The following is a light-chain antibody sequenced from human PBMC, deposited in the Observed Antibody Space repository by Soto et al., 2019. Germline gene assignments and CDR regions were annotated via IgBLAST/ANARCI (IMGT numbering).Light chain of an antibody. CDR3: QQHSHWPPWT. CDR1: ENVRTL. Sequence: EVVLTQSPATLSLSPGERATLSCRASENVRTLVDWYQQKPGQAPRHLIYGASNRATGVPARFSGSGSGTDFTLTITNLLPEDFAVYYCQQHSHWPPWTFGQGTRVEIQ. J-gene: IGKJ1*01. CDR2: GAS. V-gene: IGKV3-11*01.